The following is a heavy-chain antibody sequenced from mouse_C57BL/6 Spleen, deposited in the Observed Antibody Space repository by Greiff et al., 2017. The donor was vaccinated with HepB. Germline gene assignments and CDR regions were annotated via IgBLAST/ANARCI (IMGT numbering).Heavy chain of an antibody. CDR2: ISDGGSYT. J-gene: IGHJ1*03. Sequence: EVKVEESGGGLVKPGGSLKLSCAASGFTFSSYAMSWVRQTPEKRLEWVATISDGGSYTYYPDNVKGRFTISRDNAKNNLYLQMSHLKSEDTAMYYCARGGYYDYDGWYFDVWGTGTTVTVSS. CDR1: GFTFSSYA. D-gene: IGHD2-4*01. V-gene: IGHV5-4*03. CDR3: ARGGYYDYDGWYFDV.